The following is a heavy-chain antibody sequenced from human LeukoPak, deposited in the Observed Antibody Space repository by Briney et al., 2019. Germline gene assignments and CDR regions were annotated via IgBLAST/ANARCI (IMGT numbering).Heavy chain of an antibody. J-gene: IGHJ4*02. V-gene: IGHV1-2*02. D-gene: IGHD3-16*02. CDR3: ARGEMVYGGAIVY. CDR1: GYTFTGYY. Sequence: GASVKVSCKASGYTFTGYYMHWVRQAPGQGLEWMGCINPNSGGTKYAQKFQGGVTLTRDTSISTAYMELSRLRSDDTAVYYCARGEMVYGGAIVYWGQGTLVTVSS. CDR2: INPNSGGT.